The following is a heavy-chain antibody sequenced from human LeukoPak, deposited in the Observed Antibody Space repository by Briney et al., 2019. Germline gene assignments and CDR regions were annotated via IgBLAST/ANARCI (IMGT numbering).Heavy chain of an antibody. CDR2: INWNGGST. Sequence: GGSLRLSCAASGFTFDDYGMSWVRQAPGKGLEWVSGINWNGGSTGYADSVKGRFTISRDNAKNSLYLQMNSLRAEDTALYHCARGLFVAYCSGGSCYIDYWGQGTLVTVSS. D-gene: IGHD2-15*01. V-gene: IGHV3-20*01. J-gene: IGHJ4*02. CDR3: ARGLFVAYCSGGSCYIDY. CDR1: GFTFDDYG.